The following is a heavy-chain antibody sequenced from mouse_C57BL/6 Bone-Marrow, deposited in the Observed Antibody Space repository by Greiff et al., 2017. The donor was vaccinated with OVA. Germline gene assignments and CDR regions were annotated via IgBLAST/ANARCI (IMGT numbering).Heavy chain of an antibody. J-gene: IGHJ4*01. V-gene: IGHV2-5*01. CDR2: IWRGGST. Sequence: VKLQESGPGLVQPSQSLSITCTVSGFSLTSYGVHWVRQSPGKGLEWLGVIWRGGSTDYNAAFMSRLSITKDNSKSQVFFKMNSLQADDTAIYYCAKESKVDYYAMGYWGQGTAVTVSS. D-gene: IGHD1-1*01. CDR1: GFSLTSYG. CDR3: AKESKVDYYAMGY.